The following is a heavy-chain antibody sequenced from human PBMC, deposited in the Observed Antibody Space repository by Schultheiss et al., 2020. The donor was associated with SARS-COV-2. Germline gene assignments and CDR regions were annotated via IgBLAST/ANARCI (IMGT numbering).Heavy chain of an antibody. CDR1: GFTFDDYA. CDR2: VRSKTFGATT. J-gene: IGHJ4*02. D-gene: IGHD6-13*01. CDR3: TTYNSNWVNFDY. Sequence: GGSLRLSCAASGFTFDDYAMHWVRQAPGKGLEWVGFVRSKTFGATTQYAASVKGRFTISRDESENIAYLQMNSLKTEDTAVYYCTTYNSNWVNFDYWGQGTLVTVSS. V-gene: IGHV3-49*04.